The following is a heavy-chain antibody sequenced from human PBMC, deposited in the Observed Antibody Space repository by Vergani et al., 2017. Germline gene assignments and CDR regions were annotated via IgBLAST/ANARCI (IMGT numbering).Heavy chain of an antibody. CDR3: ARVHFDWLSRPIGNFDY. J-gene: IGHJ4*02. CDR2: INPNSGGT. V-gene: IGHV1-2*02. D-gene: IGHD3-9*01. CDR1: GYTFTGYY. Sequence: QVQLVQSGAEVKKPGASVKVSCKASGYTFTGYYMHWVRQAPGQGLEWMGWINPNSGGTHDAQKFQGRVTRTRYTSISTAYMALGRLGSDDKAVYYGARVHFDWLSRPIGNFDYWGQGTLVTVSS.